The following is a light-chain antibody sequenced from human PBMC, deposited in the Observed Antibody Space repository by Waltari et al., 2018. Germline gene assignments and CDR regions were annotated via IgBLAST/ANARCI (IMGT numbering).Light chain of an antibody. J-gene: IGLJ1*01. Sequence: QSALTQPRSVSGSPGQSVTTPCTGTSRDGGGYNYVSWYQQHPGKAPKLMIYDVSKRPSGVPDRFSGSKSGNTASLTISGLQAEDEADYYCCSYAGSYINYVFGTGTKVTVL. CDR2: DVS. CDR3: CSYAGSYINYV. CDR1: SRDGGGYNY. V-gene: IGLV2-11*01.